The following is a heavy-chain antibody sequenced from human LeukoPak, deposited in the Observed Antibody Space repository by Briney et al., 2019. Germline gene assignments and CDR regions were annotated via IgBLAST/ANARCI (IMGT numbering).Heavy chain of an antibody. D-gene: IGHD6-6*01. Sequence: SETLSLTCSASGGSISSYYWSWIRQPPGKGLEYIGYSYYSGSTDYNPSLKSRVTISVDTSNQFSLMLTSVTAADTAVYYCARQSIAARRAFDIWGQGTMVTVSS. J-gene: IGHJ3*02. V-gene: IGHV4-59*08. CDR3: ARQSIAARRAFDI. CDR1: GGSISSYY. CDR2: SYYSGST.